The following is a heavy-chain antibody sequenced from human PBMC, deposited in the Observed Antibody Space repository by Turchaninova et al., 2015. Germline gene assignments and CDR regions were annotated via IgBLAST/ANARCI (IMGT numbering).Heavy chain of an antibody. CDR2: IKEDGGEK. V-gene: IGHV3-7*03. Sequence: EVQLVESGGGLVQPGGSWRRSCGASGFTCSSYWMNGVRQAPGKGREWVANIKEDGGEKNYVDSVKGRFTISRDNAKNSLYLQMNSLRAEDTALYYCARGARSWYGVDYWGQGALVNISS. D-gene: IGHD6-13*01. CDR1: GFTCSSYW. CDR3: ARGARSWYGVDY. J-gene: IGHJ4*02.